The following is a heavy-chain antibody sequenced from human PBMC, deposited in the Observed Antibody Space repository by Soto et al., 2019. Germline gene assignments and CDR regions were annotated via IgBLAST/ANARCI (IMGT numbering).Heavy chain of an antibody. D-gene: IGHD5-18*01. CDR2: ISGGATDK. CDR1: GFMFSAYW. CDR3: ARTGMTALDY. J-gene: IGHJ4*02. V-gene: IGHV3-7*01. Sequence: EVQLVESGGGLVRSGGSLRLSCEASGFMFSAYWMSWVRQDPGKKLEWVATISGGATDKFYVDSVKGRFTISRNDAKKSLYLEMDSLRDEDTAVYYCARTGMTALDYWGQGTLITVSS.